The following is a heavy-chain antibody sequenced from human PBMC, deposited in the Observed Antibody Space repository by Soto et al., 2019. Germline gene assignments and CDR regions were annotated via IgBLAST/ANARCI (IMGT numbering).Heavy chain of an antibody. V-gene: IGHV1-69*04. CDR3: AREGVVVAAIQSAQEGAFDI. D-gene: IGHD2-15*01. J-gene: IGHJ3*02. CDR1: GGTFSSYT. Sequence: ASVKVSCKASGGTFSSYTISWVRQAPGQGLEWMGRIIPILGIANYAQKFQGRVTITADKSTSTAYMELSSLRSEDTAVYYCAREGVVVAAIQSAQEGAFDIWGQGTMVTVSS. CDR2: IIPILGIA.